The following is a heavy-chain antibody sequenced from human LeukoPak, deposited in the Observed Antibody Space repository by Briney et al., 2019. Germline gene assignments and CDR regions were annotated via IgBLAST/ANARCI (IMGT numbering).Heavy chain of an antibody. J-gene: IGHJ4*02. CDR1: GFTFSNCC. D-gene: IGHD3-22*01. CDR2: IKQDGNEK. V-gene: IGHV3-7*04. Sequence: GGSLRLSCAASGFTFSNCCMTWVREAPGKGLEWVASIKQDGNEKYYVDSVKGRFTVSRDNAKSSLYLQMNSLRAEDTAVYYCARGYSDSSGIDYWGQGTLVTVSS. CDR3: ARGYSDSSGIDY.